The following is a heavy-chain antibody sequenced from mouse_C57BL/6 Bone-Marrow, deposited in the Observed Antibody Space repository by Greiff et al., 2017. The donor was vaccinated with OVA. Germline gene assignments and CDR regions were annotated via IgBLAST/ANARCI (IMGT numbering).Heavy chain of an antibody. CDR1: GYTFTDYY. V-gene: IGHV1-26*01. J-gene: IGHJ1*03. D-gene: IGHD1-1*01. CDR3: ARLLDYYGSSYWYFDV. Sequence: EVQLQQPGPELVKPGASVKISCKASGYTFTDYYMNWVKQSHGQSLEWIGDINPNNGGTSYNQKFKGKATLTVYKSSSTAYMELRSLTSVDSAVYYCARLLDYYGSSYWYFDVWGTGTTATVSS. CDR2: INPNNGGT.